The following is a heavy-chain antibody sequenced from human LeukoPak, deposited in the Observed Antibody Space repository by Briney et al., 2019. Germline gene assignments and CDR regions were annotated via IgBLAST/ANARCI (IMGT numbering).Heavy chain of an antibody. CDR2: IYYSGST. D-gene: IGHD3-3*01. CDR1: GGSISSSSYY. V-gene: IGHV4-39*01. J-gene: IGHJ4*02. CDR3: ARTIFGVVIVDY. Sequence: PSETLSLTCTVSGGSISSSSYYWGWIRQPPGKGLEWIGSIYYSGSTYYSPSLKSRVTISVDTSKNQFSLKLSSVTAADTAVYYCARTIFGVVIVDYWGQGTLVTVSS.